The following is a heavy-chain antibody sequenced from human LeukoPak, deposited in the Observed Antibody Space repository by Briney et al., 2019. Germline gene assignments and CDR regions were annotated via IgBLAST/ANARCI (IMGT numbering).Heavy chain of an antibody. CDR1: GLTFSNYA. CDR3: ATRIYYDSSDFYYAYYFDY. V-gene: IGHV3-23*01. Sequence: GGSLRLSCAASGLTFSNYAMSWVRQAPGKGLEWVSTIIGSGGSAYYADSVKGRFTISRDNSKNTLYLQMNSLRAEDTAVYYCATRIYYDSSDFYYAYYFDYWGQGTLVTVSS. CDR2: IIGSGGSA. J-gene: IGHJ4*02. D-gene: IGHD3-22*01.